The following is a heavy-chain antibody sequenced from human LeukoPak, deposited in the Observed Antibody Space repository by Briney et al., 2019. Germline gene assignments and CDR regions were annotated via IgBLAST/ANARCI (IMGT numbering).Heavy chain of an antibody. CDR2: IRFDSSNK. Sequence: GGSLRLSCAASGFTFSRYGMHWIRQAPGKGLEWVAFIRFDSSNKYYGNSVKGRFTVSRDNSKNTLDLQMNSLTTEDTGIYYCAKAGDLLNGYFYHMDVWGKGTTVIVSS. J-gene: IGHJ6*03. CDR1: GFTFSRYG. CDR3: AKAGDLLNGYFYHMDV. D-gene: IGHD3-9*01. V-gene: IGHV3-30*02.